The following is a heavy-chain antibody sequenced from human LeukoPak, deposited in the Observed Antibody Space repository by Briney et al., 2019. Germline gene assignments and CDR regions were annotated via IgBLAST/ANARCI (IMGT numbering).Heavy chain of an antibody. D-gene: IGHD5-18*01. Sequence: ASVTVSFTSSVYTFTLYYMHWVRQAPGQGLEWMGWINPNSGGTNNAHKFQGRGTMTSDTSISTAYMELSRLRSDDTAVYYCARGWIQLWPFDYWGQGTLVTVSS. CDR1: VYTFTLYY. CDR3: ARGWIQLWPFDY. V-gene: IGHV1-2*02. J-gene: IGHJ4*02. CDR2: INPNSGGT.